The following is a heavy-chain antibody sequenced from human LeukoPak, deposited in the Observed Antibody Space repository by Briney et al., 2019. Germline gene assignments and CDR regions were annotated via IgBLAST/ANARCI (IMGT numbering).Heavy chain of an antibody. Sequence: PGGSLRLSCAASGFTFSSHAMSWVRQAPGKGLEWVSAISGSGGSTYYADSVKGRFTISRDNSKNTLYLQMNSLRAEDTAVYYCAKGDSPTYYYMDVWGKGTTVTVSS. CDR3: AKGDSPTYYYMDV. CDR2: ISGSGGST. CDR1: GFTFSSHA. V-gene: IGHV3-23*01. D-gene: IGHD5-24*01. J-gene: IGHJ6*03.